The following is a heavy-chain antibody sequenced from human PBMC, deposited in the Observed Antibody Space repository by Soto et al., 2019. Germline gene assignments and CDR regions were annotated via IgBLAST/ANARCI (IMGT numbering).Heavy chain of an antibody. D-gene: IGHD3-3*01. CDR1: GGTFSSYA. J-gene: IGHJ6*02. Sequence: ASVKVSCKASGGTFSSYAISWVRQAPGQGLEWMGGIIPIFGTANYAQKFQGRVTITADESTSTAYMELSSLRSEDTAVYYCARDKGSYDFWSGYSIGPYGMDVWGQGTTVTVYS. CDR3: ARDKGSYDFWSGYSIGPYGMDV. V-gene: IGHV1-69*13. CDR2: IIPIFGTA.